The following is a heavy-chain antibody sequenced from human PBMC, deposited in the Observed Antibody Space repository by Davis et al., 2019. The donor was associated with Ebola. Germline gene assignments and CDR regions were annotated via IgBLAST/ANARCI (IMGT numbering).Heavy chain of an antibody. CDR1: GYTFTGYY. D-gene: IGHD2-15*01. J-gene: IGHJ6*02. Sequence: ASVKVSCKASGYTFTGYYMHWVRQAPGQGLEWMGWINPNSGGTNYAQKFQGWVTMTRDTSISTAYMELSRLRSDDTAVYYCARRLYCGGGSCYEYYYGMDVWGQGTTVTVSS. CDR2: INPNSGGT. CDR3: ARRLYCGGGSCYEYYYGMDV. V-gene: IGHV1-2*04.